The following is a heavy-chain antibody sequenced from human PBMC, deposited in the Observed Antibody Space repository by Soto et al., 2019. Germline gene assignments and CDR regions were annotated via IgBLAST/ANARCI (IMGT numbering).Heavy chain of an antibody. D-gene: IGHD3-9*01. V-gene: IGHV1-18*01. J-gene: IGHJ5*02. CDR3: ATSYDTGFDP. CDR1: GYKFSTYA. CDR2: ITPNSGYT. Sequence: QLQLTQSGGEARKPGASVRVSCAASGYKFSTYAISWLRQAPGQGLEWMGLITPNSGYTNYARKFQGRLILTTDIPSSTAYMELTSLRYDDTAIYYCATSYDTGFDPWGQGTLVSVS.